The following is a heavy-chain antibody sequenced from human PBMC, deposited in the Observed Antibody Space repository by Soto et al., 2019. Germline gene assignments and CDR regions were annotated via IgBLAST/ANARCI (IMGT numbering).Heavy chain of an antibody. CDR1: GYTFTSYY. V-gene: IGHV1-46*01. J-gene: IGHJ3*02. CDR2: INPSGGST. Sequence: QVQLVQSGAEVKTPGASMKVSCKASGYTFTSYYMHWVRQAPGQGLEWMGVINPSGGSTSYAQKFRGRVTMTRDTSTSTVYMELSSLRSEDTAVYYCARSRLMVYDAFDIWGQGTMVTVSS. D-gene: IGHD2-8*01. CDR3: ARSRLMVYDAFDI.